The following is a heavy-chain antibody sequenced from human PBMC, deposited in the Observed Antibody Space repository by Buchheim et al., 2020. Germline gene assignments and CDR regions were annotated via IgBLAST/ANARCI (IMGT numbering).Heavy chain of an antibody. V-gene: IGHV3-23*01. CDR2: VTMRGETT. CDR1: GFSLSNYA. D-gene: IGHD3-16*01. J-gene: IGHJ6*03. CDR3: ARKGVMNFDHYCYMDV. Sequence: QLLESGGGLVQPGGSLRLSCAASGFSLSNYAMTWVRQAPGKGLEWVSAVTMRGETTYYAESVQGRFTISRDNSKNMLYLQVNSLRVDDTAIYYCARKGVMNFDHYCYMDVWGKGTT.